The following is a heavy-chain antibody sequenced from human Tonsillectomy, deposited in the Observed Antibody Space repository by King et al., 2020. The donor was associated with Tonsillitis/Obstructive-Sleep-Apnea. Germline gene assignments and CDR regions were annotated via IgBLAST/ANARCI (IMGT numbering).Heavy chain of an antibody. CDR2: ISYDGRNK. D-gene: IGHD3-10*01. J-gene: IGHJ6*02. Sequence: VQLVESGGGVVQPGRSLRLSCAASGFTFSSYPMHWVRQAPGKGLEWVAVISYDGRNKYYADSVKGRFTISRDNSKNTLYLQMNSLRVEDTAVYYCARDPFGRSMDVWGQGTTVTVSS. CDR3: ARDPFGRSMDV. CDR1: GFTFSSYP. V-gene: IGHV3-30*04.